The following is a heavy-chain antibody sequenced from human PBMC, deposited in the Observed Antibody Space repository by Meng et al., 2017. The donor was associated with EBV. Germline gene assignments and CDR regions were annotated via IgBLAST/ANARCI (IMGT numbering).Heavy chain of an antibody. CDR3: ARNGIAAWGWFDP. V-gene: IGHV1-46*01. D-gene: IGHD6-13*01. Sequence: QVDGVIAGDTVKKLGVSVTVSCKLSWYMFTSYYSHWVRQAPEQGLEWTGIIKPSGGSTSYANKYQGRVTMTMATSTSTVYMALSRLSSEDTAVYYCARNGIAAWGWFDPWGQGTLVTVSS. CDR2: IKPSGGST. J-gene: IGHJ5*02. CDR1: WYMFTSYY.